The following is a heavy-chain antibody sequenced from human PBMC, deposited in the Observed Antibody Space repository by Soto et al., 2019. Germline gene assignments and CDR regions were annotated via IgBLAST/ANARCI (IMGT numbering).Heavy chain of an antibody. CDR1: GYTFKSYD. Sequence: ASVKVSCKASGYTFKSYDVMWGRKAPGQGLEWMGWISGHNGKADDAENFQGRVIMTTDTSTATASMDLRGLRSDDTAVYYCARKGYIGNFAMDVWGQGTTVTVSS. D-gene: IGHD5-12*01. CDR2: ISGHNGKA. V-gene: IGHV1-18*04. CDR3: ARKGYIGNFAMDV. J-gene: IGHJ6*02.